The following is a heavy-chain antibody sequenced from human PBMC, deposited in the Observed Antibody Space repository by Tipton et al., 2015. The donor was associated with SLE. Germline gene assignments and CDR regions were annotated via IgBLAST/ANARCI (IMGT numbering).Heavy chain of an antibody. CDR1: GGSISSDDYY. Sequence: TLSLTCTVSGGSISSDDYYWTWIRQHTGKGLEWIGHMSYSGSTYYNPSLKSRITISVDTSKNHFSLKLSSVTAADTAVYYCARRLFGGYEYFDHWGQETLVTVS. CDR2: MSYSGST. D-gene: IGHD5-12*01. CDR3: ARRLFGGYEYFDH. J-gene: IGHJ4*02. V-gene: IGHV4-31*03.